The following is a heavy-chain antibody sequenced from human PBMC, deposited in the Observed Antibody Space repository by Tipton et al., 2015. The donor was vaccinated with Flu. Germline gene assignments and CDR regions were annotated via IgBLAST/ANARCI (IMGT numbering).Heavy chain of an antibody. CDR3: TRVGGYYDSSGYQSY. Sequence: TLSLTCTVSGGSISSSSYYWGWIRQPPGKGLEWLGSIYYSGSTYYNPSLKSRVTISVDTSKNQFSLKLSSVTAADTAVYYCTRVGGYYDSSGYQSYWGQGTLVTVSA. V-gene: IGHV4-39*07. CDR1: GGSISSSSYY. CDR2: IYYSGST. J-gene: IGHJ4*02. D-gene: IGHD3-22*01.